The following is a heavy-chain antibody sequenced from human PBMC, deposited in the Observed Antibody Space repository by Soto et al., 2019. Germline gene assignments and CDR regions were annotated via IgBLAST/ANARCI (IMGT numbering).Heavy chain of an antibody. CDR1: GYTFTGYY. D-gene: IGHD6-19*01. V-gene: IGHV1-2*04. CDR2: INPNSGGT. CDR3: ARDSSGFDHLFDY. J-gene: IGHJ4*02. Sequence: ASVKVSCKASGYTFTGYYMHWVRQAPGQGLEWMGWINPNSGGTNYAQKFQGWVTMTRDTSINTAYMELSRLRSDDTAVYYCARDSSGFDHLFDYWGQGTLVTVSS.